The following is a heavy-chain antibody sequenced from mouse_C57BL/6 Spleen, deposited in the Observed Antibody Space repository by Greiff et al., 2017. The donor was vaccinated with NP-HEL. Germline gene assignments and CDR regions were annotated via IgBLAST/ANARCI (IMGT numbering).Heavy chain of an antibody. CDR2: ISSGSSTI. J-gene: IGHJ4*01. CDR3: ASGYYYYYAMDY. CDR1: GFTFSDYG. V-gene: IGHV5-17*01. D-gene: IGHD2-3*01. Sequence: EVMLVESGGGLVKPGGSLKLSCAASGFTFSDYGMHWVRQAPEKGLEWVAYISSGSSTIYYADTVKGRFTISRDNAKNTLFLQMTSLRSEDTAMYYCASGYYYYYAMDYWGQGTSVTVSS.